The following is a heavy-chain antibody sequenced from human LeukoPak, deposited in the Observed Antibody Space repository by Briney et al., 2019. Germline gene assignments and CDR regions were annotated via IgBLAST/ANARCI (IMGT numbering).Heavy chain of an antibody. CDR2: IKQDGSEK. J-gene: IGHJ4*02. D-gene: IGHD6-19*01. V-gene: IGHV3-7*01. Sequence: GGSLRLSCAASGFTFSSYWMSWVRQAPGKGLEWVANIKQDGSEKYYVDSVKGRFTISRDNAKNSLYLQMNSLRAEDTAVYYCARVLGVAVAGSFDYWGQGTLVTVSS. CDR1: GFTFSSYW. CDR3: ARVLGVAVAGSFDY.